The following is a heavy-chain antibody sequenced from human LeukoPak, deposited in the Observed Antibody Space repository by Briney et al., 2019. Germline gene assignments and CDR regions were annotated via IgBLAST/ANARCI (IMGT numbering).Heavy chain of an antibody. J-gene: IGHJ4*02. CDR1: GGSFSGYY. CDR2: ISYSGTT. CDR3: ARRGSGSRGDFGY. Sequence: SETLSLTCAVYGGSFSGYYWSWIRQPPGKGLEWIATISYSGTTYYNPSLQSRVTISVDTSKNQYSLNLSSVTAADTAVYYCARRGSGSRGDFGYWGQGTLVTVSS. D-gene: IGHD2-15*01. V-gene: IGHV4-34*01.